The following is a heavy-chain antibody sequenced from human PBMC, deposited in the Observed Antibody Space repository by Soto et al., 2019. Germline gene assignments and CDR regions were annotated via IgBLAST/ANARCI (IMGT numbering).Heavy chain of an antibody. CDR2: ISYHGSDK. Sequence: QVQLVESGGGVVQPGRSLRLSCAASGFSFSDYGMHWVRQAPGKGLEWVAVISYHGSDKYYADSVKGRFTISRDNSKNTLYLQMNSLRAEDTAVYYCAKVTSDFSSSYYDYWGQGTLVTVSS. V-gene: IGHV3-30*18. D-gene: IGHD3-10*01. J-gene: IGHJ4*02. CDR3: AKVTSDFSSSYYDY. CDR1: GFSFSDYG.